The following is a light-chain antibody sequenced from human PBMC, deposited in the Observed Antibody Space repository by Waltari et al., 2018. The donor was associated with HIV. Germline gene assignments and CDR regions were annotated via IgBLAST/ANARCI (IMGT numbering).Light chain of an antibody. CDR2: GNN. Sequence: QSVLTQPPSVSGAPGQRVTISCTGSSSNIGAGYDVHWYQQVPGTAPKLLIYGNNNRPSGVPDRFSASKSGASPSLAITGLQAEDEADYYGQSYDSSLTGSVVGGGTKLTVL. CDR1: SSNIGAGYD. V-gene: IGLV1-40*01. CDR3: QSYDSSLTGSV. J-gene: IGLJ2*01.